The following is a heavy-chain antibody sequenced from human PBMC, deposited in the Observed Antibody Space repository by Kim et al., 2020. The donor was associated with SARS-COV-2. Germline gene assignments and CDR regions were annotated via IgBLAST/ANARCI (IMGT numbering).Heavy chain of an antibody. D-gene: IGHD1-26*01. J-gene: IGHJ6*02. V-gene: IGHV4-34*01. Sequence: TTRYNPSLTSRVTISVDTSKNQFSLKLTSVTAADTAVYYCARWDHFYGLDVWGQGTTVSVFS. CDR3: ARWDHFYGLDV. CDR2: TT.